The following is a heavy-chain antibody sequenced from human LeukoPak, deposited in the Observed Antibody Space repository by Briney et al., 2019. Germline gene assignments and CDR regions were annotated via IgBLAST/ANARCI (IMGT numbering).Heavy chain of an antibody. CDR2: IRQDGTDK. D-gene: IGHD3-10*01. Sequence: GGSLRLSCAASGFAFSSYCMSWVRQAPGKGLEWVANIRQDGTDKQYVDSVKGRFTISRDNAKNSLYLQMNSLRAEDTAVYYCASQLLWFGELLGYWGQGTLVTVSS. V-gene: IGHV3-7*01. J-gene: IGHJ4*02. CDR1: GFAFSSYC. CDR3: ASQLLWFGELLGY.